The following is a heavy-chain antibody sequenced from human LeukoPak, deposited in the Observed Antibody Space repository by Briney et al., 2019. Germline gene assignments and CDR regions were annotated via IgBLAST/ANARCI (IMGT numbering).Heavy chain of an antibody. Sequence: GRSLRLSCEASGFTFTRYAMYWVRQAPGKGLYWLASIWYDGSNKDYADSVKGRFTISSDNSKNTVYLQMNSLRAEDTAVYYCARAIYSSGWYYFDYWGQGTLVTVSS. CDR2: IWYDGSNK. CDR1: GFTFTRYA. D-gene: IGHD6-19*01. J-gene: IGHJ4*02. CDR3: ARAIYSSGWYYFDY. V-gene: IGHV3-33*07.